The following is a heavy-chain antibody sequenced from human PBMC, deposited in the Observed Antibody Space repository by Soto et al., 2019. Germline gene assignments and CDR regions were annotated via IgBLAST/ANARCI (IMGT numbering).Heavy chain of an antibody. D-gene: IGHD3-10*01. CDR1: GYTFTSYY. J-gene: IGHJ4*02. CDR3: ARDFGEDHYYGPPGY. CDR2: INPSGGST. Sequence: VKVSCKASGYTFTSYYMHWVRQAPGQGLEWMGIINPSGGSTNYAQKFQGRVTMTRDTSTSTVYMELSSLRSDDTAVYYCARDFGEDHYYGPPGYWGQGTLVTVSS. V-gene: IGHV1-46*01.